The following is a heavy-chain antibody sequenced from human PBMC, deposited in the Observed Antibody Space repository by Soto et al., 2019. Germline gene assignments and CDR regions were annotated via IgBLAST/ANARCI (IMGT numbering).Heavy chain of an antibody. D-gene: IGHD3-3*01. Sequence: PGGSLRLSCAASGFTFSSYSMNWVRQAPGKGLEWVSYISSSSSTIYYADSVKGRFTISRDNAKNSLYLQMNSLRDEDTAVYYCAREDTYYDFWSGYYTPFTDYYYGMDVWGQGTTVTVSS. CDR1: GFTFSSYS. CDR3: AREDTYYDFWSGYYTPFTDYYYGMDV. J-gene: IGHJ6*02. V-gene: IGHV3-48*02. CDR2: ISSSSSTI.